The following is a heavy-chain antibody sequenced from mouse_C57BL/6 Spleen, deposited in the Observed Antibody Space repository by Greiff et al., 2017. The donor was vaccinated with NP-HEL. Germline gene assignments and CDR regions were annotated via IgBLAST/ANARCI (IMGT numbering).Heavy chain of an antibody. CDR1: GFSFNTYA. J-gene: IGHJ4*01. CDR3: VRRYDGYYDYAMDY. V-gene: IGHV10-1*01. Sequence: EVQRVESGGGLVQPKGSLKLSCAASGFSFNTYAMNWVRQAPGKGLEWVARIRSKSNNYATYYADSVKDRFTISRDDSESMLYLQMNNLKTEDTAMYYCVRRYDGYYDYAMDYWGQGTSVTVSS. D-gene: IGHD2-3*01. CDR2: IRSKSNNYAT.